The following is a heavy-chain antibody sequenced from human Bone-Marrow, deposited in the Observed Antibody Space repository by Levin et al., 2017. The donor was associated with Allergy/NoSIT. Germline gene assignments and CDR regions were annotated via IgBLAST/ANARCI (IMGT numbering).Heavy chain of an antibody. Sequence: SETLSLTCTVSGGSISSGSYYWSWIRQPAGKGLEWIGRIYTSGSTNYNPSLKSRVTISVDTSKNQFSLKLSSVTAADTAVYYCARERWDTAMVPVYYFDYWGQGTLVTVSS. CDR3: ARERWDTAMVPVYYFDY. CDR2: IYTSGST. D-gene: IGHD5-18*01. CDR1: GGSISSGSYY. V-gene: IGHV4-61*02. J-gene: IGHJ4*02.